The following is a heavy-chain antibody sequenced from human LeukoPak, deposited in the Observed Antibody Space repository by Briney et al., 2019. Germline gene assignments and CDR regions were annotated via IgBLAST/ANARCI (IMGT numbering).Heavy chain of an antibody. CDR1: GGSFSGYY. J-gene: IGHJ4*02. CDR3: ARGRRWFGEFLFDY. CDR2: INHSGST. V-gene: IGHV4-34*01. D-gene: IGHD3-10*01. Sequence: SETLSLTCAAYGGSFSGYYWSWIRQPPGKGLEWIGEINHSGSTNYNPSLKSRVTISVDTSKNQFSLKLSSVTAADTAVYYCARGRRWFGEFLFDYWGQGTLVTVSS.